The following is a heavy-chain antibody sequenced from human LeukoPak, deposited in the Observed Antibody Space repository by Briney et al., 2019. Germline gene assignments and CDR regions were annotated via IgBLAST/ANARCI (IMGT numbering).Heavy chain of an antibody. D-gene: IGHD4-11*01. J-gene: IGHJ4*02. CDR1: GFTFSSYW. CDR3: VKPYPTLTTSSVLDS. V-gene: IGHV3-30*18. CDR2: ISYDGNNQ. Sequence: AGGSLRLSCAASGFTFSSYWMSWVRQAPGKGLEWVAAISYDGNNQHYADPVKGRFTISRDNSKNTVYLQINPLRTEDSAVYYCVKPYPTLTTSSVLDSWGQGTLVTVSS.